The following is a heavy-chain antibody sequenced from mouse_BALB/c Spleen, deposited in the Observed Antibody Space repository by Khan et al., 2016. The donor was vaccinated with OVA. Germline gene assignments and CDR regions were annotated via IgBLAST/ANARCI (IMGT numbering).Heavy chain of an antibody. Sequence: QVQLQQPGAELANPGASVKMSCKASGYTFTSYWMHWVKQRPGQGLEWIGYINPTTGYTEYNQKFKDKATLTTDKSSSTAYMKLSSLTSEDSAVYYCTRRGLIGIFVYWGQGTMVTVSA. CDR2: INPTTGYT. V-gene: IGHV1-7*01. CDR3: TRRGLIGIFVY. J-gene: IGHJ3*01. CDR1: GYTFTSYW. D-gene: IGHD1-1*02.